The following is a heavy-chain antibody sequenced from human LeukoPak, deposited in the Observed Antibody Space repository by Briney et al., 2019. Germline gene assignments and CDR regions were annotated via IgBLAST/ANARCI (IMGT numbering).Heavy chain of an antibody. V-gene: IGHV3-66*01. J-gene: IGHJ6*02. D-gene: IGHD5-24*01. Sequence: GGSLRLSCAASGFTVSGNYMSWVRQAPGKGLEWVPLLYADSVKGRFSISRDNSKNTLYLQMNSLRAEDTAVYYCAGRDKGYYYGMDVWGQGTTVTVSS. CDR3: AGRDKGYYYGMDV. CDR1: GFTVSGNY. CDR2: LY.